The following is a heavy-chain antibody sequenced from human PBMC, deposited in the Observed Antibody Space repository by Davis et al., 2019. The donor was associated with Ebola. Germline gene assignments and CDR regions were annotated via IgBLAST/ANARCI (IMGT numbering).Heavy chain of an antibody. D-gene: IGHD6-19*01. V-gene: IGHV4-59*01. J-gene: IGHJ6*02. Sequence: ESLKISCTVSGGSISSSYWSWIRQPPGKGLEWIGYIYYSGTTNYNPSLRSRVTMSIDTSKNQFSLNLSSVTAADTAVYYCARGELSSAFFGLDVWGQGTTVTVSS. CDR3: ARGELSSAFFGLDV. CDR1: GGSISSSY. CDR2: IYYSGTT.